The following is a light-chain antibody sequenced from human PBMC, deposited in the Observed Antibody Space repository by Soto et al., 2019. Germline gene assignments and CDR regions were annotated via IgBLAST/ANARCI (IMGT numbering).Light chain of an antibody. Sequence: QSALTQPASVSGSPGQSITLSCTGTSSDIGGYDYVSWYQRHPGKAPKLIIYDVNNRPSGVSNRFSGSKSCNTASLTISVLLAEDVADYYCTSSASGSSHVVFGGGTKLTVL. J-gene: IGLJ2*01. CDR2: DVN. CDR1: SSDIGGYDY. CDR3: TSSASGSSHVV. V-gene: IGLV2-14*01.